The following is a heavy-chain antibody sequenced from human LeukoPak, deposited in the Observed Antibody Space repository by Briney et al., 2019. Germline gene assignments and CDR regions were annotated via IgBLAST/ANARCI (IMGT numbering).Heavy chain of an antibody. CDR2: INHNGSS. J-gene: IGHJ4*02. CDR3: STLPYNRYCSSTSCAAPQPPDY. V-gene: IGHV4-34*01. CDR1: GGSFSGYY. D-gene: IGHD2-2*01. Sequence: SETLSLTCAVYGGSFSGYYWSWIRQPPGKGLEWIGEINHNGSSTYYPSLKSRGTITVDNSKNHFFLKLSSVMTADTAAYYYSTLPYNRYCSSTSCAAPQPPDYRGEGAPVTVSS.